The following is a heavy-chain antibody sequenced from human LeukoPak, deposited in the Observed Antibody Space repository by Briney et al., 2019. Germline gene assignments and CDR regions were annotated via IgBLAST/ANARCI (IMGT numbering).Heavy chain of an antibody. CDR2: INPNSGGT. J-gene: IGHJ6*03. CDR1: GYTFTGHH. Sequence: ASVKVSCKASGYTFTGHHMHWVRQAPGQGLEWMGWINPNSGGTNYAQRLQGRVTMTRDTSISTAYMELSRLRSDDTAVYYCARGERGFLEWYPYYYYYYMDVWGKGTTVTVSS. D-gene: IGHD3-3*01. CDR3: ARGERGFLEWYPYYYYYYMDV. V-gene: IGHV1-2*02.